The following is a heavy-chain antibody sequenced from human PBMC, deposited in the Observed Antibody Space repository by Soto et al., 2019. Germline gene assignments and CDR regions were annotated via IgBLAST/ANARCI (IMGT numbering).Heavy chain of an antibody. CDR2: ISSGRSYI. J-gene: IGHJ3*02. CDR1: VVTFSNVG. Sequence: GGALRPSWSASVVTFSNVGMQWFRHAPVRWVEWVSSISSGRSYIYYADPVKGRFTISRDNAKNSLYLQMNSLRAEDTAVYYCARVLRYCSGGSCCGLDIWGQGTMVTVSS. CDR3: ARVLRYCSGGSCCGLDI. D-gene: IGHD2-15*01. V-gene: IGHV3-21*01.